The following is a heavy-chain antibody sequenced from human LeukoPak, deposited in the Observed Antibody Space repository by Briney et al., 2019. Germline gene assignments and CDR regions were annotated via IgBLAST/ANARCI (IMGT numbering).Heavy chain of an antibody. CDR1: GFSLRTSGMC. J-gene: IGHJ4*02. D-gene: IGHD3-22*01. CDR3: ARLSGPYDSRHLDY. Sequence: SGPALVKPTPTLTLTCTFSGFSLRTSGMCVSWIRQPPGKALEWLARIDWDDDEYYSTSLKTRLTISKDTSKNQVVLTMTNLDPVATACFSFARLSGPYDSRHLDYWGQGTLVTVSS. V-gene: IGHV2-70*11. CDR2: IDWDDDE.